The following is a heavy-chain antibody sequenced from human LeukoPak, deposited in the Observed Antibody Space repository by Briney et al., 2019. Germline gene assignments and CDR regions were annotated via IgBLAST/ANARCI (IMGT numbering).Heavy chain of an antibody. CDR2: IRGSGVNT. CDR1: GFSFSAYA. D-gene: IGHD4-17*01. J-gene: IGHJ3*02. Sequence: GGSLRLTCTASGFSFSAYAMMWVRQAPGKGPEWVSAIRGSGVNTYYADSVKGRFTISRDNSKYTLFLQMNSLRAEDTAVYYCARDPNGDYIGAFDMWGPGTMVTVSS. CDR3: ARDPNGDYIGAFDM. V-gene: IGHV3-23*01.